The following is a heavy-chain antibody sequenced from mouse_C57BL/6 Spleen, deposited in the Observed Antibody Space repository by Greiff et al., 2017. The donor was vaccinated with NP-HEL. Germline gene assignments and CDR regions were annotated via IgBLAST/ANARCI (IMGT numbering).Heavy chain of an antibody. V-gene: IGHV1-81*01. Sequence: VQLQQSGAELARPGASVKLSCKASGYTFTSYGISWVKQRTGQGLEWIGEIYPRRGNTYYNEKFKGKATLTADKSSSTAYMELRSLTSEDSAVYFCARSDGYSYYYAMDYWGQGTSVTVSS. J-gene: IGHJ4*01. CDR3: ARSDGYSYYYAMDY. D-gene: IGHD2-3*01. CDR2: IYPRRGNT. CDR1: GYTFTSYG.